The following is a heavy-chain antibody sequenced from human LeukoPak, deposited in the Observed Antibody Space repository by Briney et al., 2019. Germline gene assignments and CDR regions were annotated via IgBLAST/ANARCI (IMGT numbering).Heavy chain of an antibody. J-gene: IGHJ4*02. CDR2: IYYSGST. CDR3: ARTTGYYDSSGPLYYFDF. CDR1: GGSISSGGYF. Sequence: SETLSLTCTVSGGSISSGGYFWSWIRQHPGEGLEWIGYIYYSGSTYYNPSLKSRLTISVDTSKNQFSLKLNSMVAADTAVYYCARTTGYYDSSGPLYYFDFWGQGTLVTVSS. V-gene: IGHV4-31*03. D-gene: IGHD3-22*01.